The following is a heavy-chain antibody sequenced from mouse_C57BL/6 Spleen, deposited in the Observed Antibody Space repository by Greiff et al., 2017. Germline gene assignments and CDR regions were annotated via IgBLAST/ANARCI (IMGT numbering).Heavy chain of an antibody. CDR1: GYTFTSYW. J-gene: IGHJ3*01. Sequence: QVQLQQPGAELVKPGASVKLSCKASGYTFTSYWMPWVKQRPGQGLEWIGEIDPSDSYTNYNQKFKGKATLTVDTSSSTAYMQLSSLTSEDSAVYYCARRGYYYGSSYAWFAYWGQGTLVTVSA. D-gene: IGHD1-1*01. CDR3: ARRGYYYGSSYAWFAY. V-gene: IGHV1-50*01. CDR2: IDPSDSYT.